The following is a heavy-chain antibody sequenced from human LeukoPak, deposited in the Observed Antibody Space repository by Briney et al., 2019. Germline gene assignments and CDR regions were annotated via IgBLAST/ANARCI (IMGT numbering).Heavy chain of an antibody. CDR1: GFTFSSYW. CDR3: VRGDWYFES. J-gene: IGHJ4*02. Sequence: PGGSLRLSCAASGFTFSSYWMSWVRQAPGKGLEWVANIKQDGSETYYVDSVEGRFTISRGNANKALYLQMSSLTPQDTAVYFCVRGDWYFESWGQGALVTVSS. V-gene: IGHV3-7*04. D-gene: IGHD2-21*01. CDR2: IKQDGSET.